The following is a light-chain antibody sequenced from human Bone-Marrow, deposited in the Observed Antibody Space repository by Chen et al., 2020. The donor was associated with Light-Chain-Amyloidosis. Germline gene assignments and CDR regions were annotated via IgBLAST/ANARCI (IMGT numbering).Light chain of an antibody. V-gene: IGLV3-21*02. Sequence: SYVLTQPSSVSVAPGQTATIACGGNNIGSTSVHWYQQTPGQAPLLVVYDDSDRPSGIPARLSGSNSGNTATLTISRVEAGDEAVYSCQVWDSSSDHPVFGGGTKLTVL. CDR2: DDS. CDR1: NIGSTS. J-gene: IGLJ3*02. CDR3: QVWDSSSDHPV.